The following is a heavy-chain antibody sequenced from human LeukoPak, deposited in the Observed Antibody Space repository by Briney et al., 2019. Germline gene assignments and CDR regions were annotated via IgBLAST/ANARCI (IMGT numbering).Heavy chain of an antibody. CDR2: ISGSGASR. D-gene: IGHD3-22*01. CDR1: GFSFSDYA. CDR3: AKVKITMIGVVVTKNGFFDY. V-gene: IGHV3-23*01. Sequence: GGSLILSCAASGFSFSDYAMSWVRQAPGKRPEWVSGISGSGASRYYEDSVKGRVTISRDNAKNTLYLQMNSLSAEDTAVYYWAKVKITMIGVVVTKNGFFDYWGQGTLVTVSS. J-gene: IGHJ4*02.